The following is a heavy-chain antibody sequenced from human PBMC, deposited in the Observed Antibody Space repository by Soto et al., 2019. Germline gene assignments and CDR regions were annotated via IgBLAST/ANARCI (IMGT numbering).Heavy chain of an antibody. CDR3: ASIRGYEGQYAFDY. D-gene: IGHD5-12*01. J-gene: IGHJ4*02. Sequence: SETLFLTCTVSGGSISSGGYYWSWIRQLPGKGLEWIGYIYSSGSTYYNPSLKSRVTISVDTSKNQFSLKLSSVTAADTAVYYCASIRGYEGQYAFDYWGQGTLVTVSS. CDR1: GGSISSGGYY. V-gene: IGHV4-31*03. CDR2: IYSSGST.